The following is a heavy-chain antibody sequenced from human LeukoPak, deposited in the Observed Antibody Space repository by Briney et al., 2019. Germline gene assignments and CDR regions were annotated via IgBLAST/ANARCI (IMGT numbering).Heavy chain of an antibody. CDR3: ASGGSYYYFDY. Sequence: PGRSLRLSCAASGFTFSSYGMHWVRQAPGKGLEWVAVIWYDGSNKYYADSVKGRFTISRDNSKNTLYLQMNSLRAEDTAVYYCASGGSYYYFDYWGQGTLVTVSS. CDR1: GFTFSSYG. V-gene: IGHV3-33*01. J-gene: IGHJ4*02. D-gene: IGHD1-26*01. CDR2: IWYDGSNK.